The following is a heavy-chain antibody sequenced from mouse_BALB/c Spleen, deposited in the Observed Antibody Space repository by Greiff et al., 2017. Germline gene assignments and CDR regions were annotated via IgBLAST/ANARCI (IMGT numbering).Heavy chain of an antibody. J-gene: IGHJ4*01. CDR2: ISSGGGYT. D-gene: IGHD2-3*01. V-gene: IGHV5-6*02. CDR3: ARPDEYDAMDY. CDR1: GFTFSSYG. Sequence: EVMLVESGGDLVKPGGSLKLSCAASGFTFSSYGMSWVRQTPDKRLEWVATISSGGGYTYYPESVKGRFTISRDNAKNTLYLQMSSLKSEDTAMYYCARPDEYDAMDYWGQGTSVTVSS.